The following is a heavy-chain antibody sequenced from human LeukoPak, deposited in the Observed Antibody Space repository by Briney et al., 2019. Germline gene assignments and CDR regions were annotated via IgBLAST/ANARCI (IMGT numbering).Heavy chain of an antibody. D-gene: IGHD1-26*01. V-gene: IGHV3-74*01. Sequence: GGSLRVSCAASGFTFRSSWMHWVRQAPGKGLVWVSRINGDGSSTSYADSVKGRFTISRDNAKNTLSLEMNSLRAEDTAVYYCAREVGATSFDYWGQGTLVTVSS. CDR1: GFTFRSSW. J-gene: IGHJ4*02. CDR2: INGDGSST. CDR3: AREVGATSFDY.